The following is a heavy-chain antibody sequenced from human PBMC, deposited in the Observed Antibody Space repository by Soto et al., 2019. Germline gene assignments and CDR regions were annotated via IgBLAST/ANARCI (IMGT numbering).Heavy chain of an antibody. V-gene: IGHV3-48*02. J-gene: IGHJ4*02. CDR2: ISSLSSPR. CDR3: VREDILGARSFDY. Sequence: GGSLRLSCAASGFTFGGYSMNWVRQAPGKGLEWISYISSLSSPRYYAESVEGRFVISRNNAKNSLYLQMNSLRDEDTAVYFCVREDILGARSFDYWGQGTRVTVSS. D-gene: IGHD1-26*01. CDR1: GFTFGGYS.